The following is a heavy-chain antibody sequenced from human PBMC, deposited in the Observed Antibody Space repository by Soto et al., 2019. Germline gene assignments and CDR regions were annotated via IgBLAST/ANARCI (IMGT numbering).Heavy chain of an antibody. Sequence: EVQLVESGGGLIQPGGSLRLSCAASGLTVSRNYLSWVRKPPGKGLGWVSVIYSGGSTYYADSVKGRFTISRDNSKNTLYLQMNSLRAEDTAVYYCASHSTSIAAAGTLLEYYYYGMDVWGQGTTVTVSS. V-gene: IGHV3-53*01. J-gene: IGHJ6*02. CDR3: ASHSTSIAAAGTLLEYYYYGMDV. D-gene: IGHD6-13*01. CDR1: GLTVSRNY. CDR2: IYSGGST.